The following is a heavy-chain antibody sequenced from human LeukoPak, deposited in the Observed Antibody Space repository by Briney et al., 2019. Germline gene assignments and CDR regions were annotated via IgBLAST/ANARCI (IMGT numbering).Heavy chain of an antibody. D-gene: IGHD3-22*01. J-gene: IGHJ3*02. CDR3: AREGDSSGYAGAFDI. Sequence: GGSLRLSCTVSGFSLSNSIMHWVRQAPGEGLEWVALISHDESNKQYADSMKGRFTTSRDISKNTVYLQMDSLSAADTAVYLCAREGDSSGYAGAFDIWGQGTTVIVSS. CDR2: ISHDESNK. CDR1: GFSLSNSI. V-gene: IGHV3-30*03.